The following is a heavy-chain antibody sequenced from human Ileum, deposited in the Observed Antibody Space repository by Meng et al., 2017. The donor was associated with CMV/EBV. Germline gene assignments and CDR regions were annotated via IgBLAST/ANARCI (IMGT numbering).Heavy chain of an antibody. V-gene: IGHV4-4*07. CDR2: LITPGTI. D-gene: IGHD1-26*01. CDR3: ATTYSDGDWNFDH. Sequence: QVRLPESGSGLAIPSGTLPRNCHLSADSPSTYPWPWIRQPAGKGLEWIGRLITPGTIKYNPSLMSLLTMSLDTSKSQFSLSLRYLTAADTAVYYCATTYSDGDWNFDHWGQGTLVTVSS. J-gene: IGHJ4*02. CDR1: ADSPSTYP.